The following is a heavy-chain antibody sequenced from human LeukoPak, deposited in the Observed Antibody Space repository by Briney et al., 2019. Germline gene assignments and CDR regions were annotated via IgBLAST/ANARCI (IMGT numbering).Heavy chain of an antibody. J-gene: IGHJ4*02. D-gene: IGHD2-15*01. CDR2: ISSSRSYI. Sequence: GGSLRLSCAASGFTFSSYSMNWVRQAPGKGLEWVSSISSSRSYIYYADSVKGRFTISRDNAKNSLYLQMNSLRAEDTAVYYCARALYCSGGSCSHQLDYWGQGTLVTVSS. V-gene: IGHV3-21*01. CDR1: GFTFSSYS. CDR3: ARALYCSGGSCSHQLDY.